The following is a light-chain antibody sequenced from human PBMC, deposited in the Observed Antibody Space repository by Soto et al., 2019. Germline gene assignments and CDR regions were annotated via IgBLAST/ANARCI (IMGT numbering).Light chain of an antibody. CDR3: QQYNKWPLT. CDR1: QSVSSN. CDR2: DAS. J-gene: IGKJ4*01. V-gene: IGKV3-15*01. Sequence: EIVMTQSPATLSVSPGERATLSCRASQSVSSNLAWYQHKIGQAPRLLIYDASTRATGIPARFSGSGSGADFTLTINSLQSEDFTVYYCQQYNKWPLTFGGGTKV.